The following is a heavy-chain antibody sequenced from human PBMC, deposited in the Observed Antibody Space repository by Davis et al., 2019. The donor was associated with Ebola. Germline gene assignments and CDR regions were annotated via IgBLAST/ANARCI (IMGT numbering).Heavy chain of an antibody. Sequence: SVTVSRMASVYTFTSPVIIPARQLLEQRLEWMGWISAYNGNTNYAQKLQGRVTMTTDTSTSTAYMELRSLRSDDTAVYYCARGLGYDFWSGYHYGMNVWGQGTTVTVSS. D-gene: IGHD3-3*01. CDR2: ISAYNGNT. CDR3: ARGLGYDFWSGYHYGMNV. CDR1: VYTFTSPV. J-gene: IGHJ6*02. V-gene: IGHV1-18*01.